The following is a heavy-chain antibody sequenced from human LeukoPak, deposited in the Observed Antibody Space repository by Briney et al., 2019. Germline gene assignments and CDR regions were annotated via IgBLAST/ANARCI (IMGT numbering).Heavy chain of an antibody. J-gene: IGHJ5*02. CDR3: ARAGIAAVNWFDP. CDR2: ISSSGST. Sequence: SETLSLTCTVSGDSISSGDYYWSWIRQPAGKGLEWIGRISSSGSTNYNPSLKSRVTISVDTSKNQFSLKLSSVTPEDTAVYYCARAGIAAVNWFDPWGQGTLVTVSS. V-gene: IGHV4-61*02. CDR1: GDSISSGDYY. D-gene: IGHD6-13*01.